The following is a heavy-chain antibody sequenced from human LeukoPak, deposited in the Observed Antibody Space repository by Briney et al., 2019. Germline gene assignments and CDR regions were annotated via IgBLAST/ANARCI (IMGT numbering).Heavy chain of an antibody. V-gene: IGHV4-59*08. J-gene: IGHJ4*02. CDR2: IYYSGST. Sequence: SETLSLTCTVSGGSISSYYWSWIRQPPGKGLQLIGYIYYSGSTTYNPSLKSRVTMSIDTSKNQFSLKLSSVTAADTAVYYCASYSSAYPYYFDYWGQGTLVTVSS. D-gene: IGHD3-22*01. CDR1: GGSISSYY. CDR3: ASYSSAYPYYFDY.